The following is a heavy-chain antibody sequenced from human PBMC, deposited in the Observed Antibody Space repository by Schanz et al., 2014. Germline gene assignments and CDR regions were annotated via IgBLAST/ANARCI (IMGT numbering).Heavy chain of an antibody. CDR2: INPSGGST. CDR1: GCTFTSYY. V-gene: IGHV1-46*03. J-gene: IGHJ4*02. CDR3: ARDGEAAAGCDY. D-gene: IGHD6-13*01. Sequence: QVQLVQSGAEVKKPGVSVKVSCKASGCTFTSYYMHWVRQAPGQGLEWMGIINPSGGSTSYAQKFQGRVTMTRDTSTSTVYMELSSLRSEDTAVYYCARDGEAAAGCDYWGQGTLVNVSS.